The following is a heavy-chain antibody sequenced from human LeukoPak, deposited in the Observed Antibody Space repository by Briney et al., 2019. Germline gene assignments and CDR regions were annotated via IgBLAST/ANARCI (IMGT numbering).Heavy chain of an antibody. CDR2: ISSSSSYI. Sequence: GGSLSLSCAASGFTFSSYSMNWVRQAPGKGLEWVSSISSSSSYIYYADSVKGRSTISRDNAKNSLCLQMNSLRAEDTAVYYCASGSGSYYPNWFDPWGQGTLVTVSS. J-gene: IGHJ5*02. V-gene: IGHV3-21*01. CDR3: ASGSGSYYPNWFDP. CDR1: GFTFSSYS. D-gene: IGHD3-10*01.